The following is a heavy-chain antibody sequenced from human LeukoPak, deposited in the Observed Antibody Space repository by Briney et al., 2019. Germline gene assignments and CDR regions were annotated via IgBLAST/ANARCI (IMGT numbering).Heavy chain of an antibody. J-gene: IGHJ4*02. V-gene: IGHV4-59*08. CDR2: IYYSGST. Sequence: PSETLSLTCIVSGGSISPYYWSWIRQPPGSGLEWIAYIYYSGSTSYNPSLKGRVAISVDTSNNEVSLKLSSVTAADTAVYYCARHGYCSGGSCYWDYWGQGTLVTVSS. D-gene: IGHD2-15*01. CDR3: ARHGYCSGGSCYWDY. CDR1: GGSISPYY.